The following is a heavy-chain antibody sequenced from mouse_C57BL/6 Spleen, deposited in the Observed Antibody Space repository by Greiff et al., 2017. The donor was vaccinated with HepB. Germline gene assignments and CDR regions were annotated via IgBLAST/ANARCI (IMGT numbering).Heavy chain of an antibody. Sequence: LVESGAELARPGASVKLSCKASGYTFTSYGISWVKQRTGQGLEWIGEIYPRSGNTYYNEKFKGKATLTADKSSSTAYMELRSLTSEDSAVYFCARGVPDYYGSSYWYFDVWGTGTTVTVSS. V-gene: IGHV1-81*01. D-gene: IGHD1-1*01. CDR2: IYPRSGNT. J-gene: IGHJ1*03. CDR1: GYTFTSYG. CDR3: ARGVPDYYGSSYWYFDV.